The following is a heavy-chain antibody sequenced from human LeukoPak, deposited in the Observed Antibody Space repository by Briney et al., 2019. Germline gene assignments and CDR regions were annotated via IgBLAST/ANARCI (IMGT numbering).Heavy chain of an antibody. CDR3: ARAGPYGSYRANWFDP. V-gene: IGHV1-2*02. Sequence: ASVKVSCKASGYTFTGYYMHWVRQAPGQGLEWMGWINPNSGGTNYAQKFQGRVTMTRDTSISTAYMELSRLRSDDTAVYYCARAGPYGSYRANWFDPWGQGTLVTVSS. CDR2: INPNSGGT. CDR1: GYTFTGYY. D-gene: IGHD6-6*01. J-gene: IGHJ5*02.